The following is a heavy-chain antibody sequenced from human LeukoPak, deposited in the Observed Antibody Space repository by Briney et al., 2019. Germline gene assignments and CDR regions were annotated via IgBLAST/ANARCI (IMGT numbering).Heavy chain of an antibody. V-gene: IGHV3-7*01. D-gene: IGHD2-15*01. CDR3: ARGGIVVVVAATDPFDY. CDR1: GFTFSSYW. CDR2: IKQDGSEK. J-gene: IGHJ4*02. Sequence: GGSLRLSCAASGFTFSSYWMSWVRQAPGKGLEWVANIKQDGSEKYYVDSVKGRFTISRDNAKNSLYLQINSLRAEDTAVYYCARGGIVVVVAATDPFDYWGQGTLVTVSS.